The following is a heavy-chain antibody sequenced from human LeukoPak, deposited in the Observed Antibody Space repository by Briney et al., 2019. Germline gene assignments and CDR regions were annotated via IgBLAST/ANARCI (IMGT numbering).Heavy chain of an antibody. Sequence: SETLSLTCTVSGGSISSSSYYWGWIRQPPGKGLEWFGTIYYSGSTYYNPSLKSRVTISVDTSKNQFSLKLSSVTAADTAVYYCASSYSSGWYVFDYWGQGTLVTVSS. CDR1: GGSISSSSYY. V-gene: IGHV4-39*01. CDR3: ASSYSSGWYVFDY. CDR2: IYYSGST. J-gene: IGHJ4*02. D-gene: IGHD6-19*01.